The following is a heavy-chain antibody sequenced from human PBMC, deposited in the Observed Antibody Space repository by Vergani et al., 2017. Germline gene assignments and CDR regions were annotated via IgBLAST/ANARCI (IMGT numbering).Heavy chain of an antibody. D-gene: IGHD1-26*01. V-gene: IGHV3-7*02. CDR1: GFTFSSYC. Sequence: EVQLVESGGGLVQPVGSLRLSCAASGFTFSSYCMSWVRQAPGKGLEWVANIKQDGSEKYYVDSVKGRFTISRDNSKNSLYLQMNSLRAEDTAVYYCAANRWEVGAVDYWGQGTLVTVSS. J-gene: IGHJ4*02. CDR2: IKQDGSEK. CDR3: AANRWEVGAVDY.